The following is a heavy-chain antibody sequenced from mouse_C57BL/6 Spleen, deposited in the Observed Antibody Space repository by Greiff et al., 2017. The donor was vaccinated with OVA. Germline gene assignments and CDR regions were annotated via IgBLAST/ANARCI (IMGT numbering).Heavy chain of an antibody. CDR2: INPSTGGT. J-gene: IGHJ2*01. Sequence: VQLQQSGPELVKPGASVKISCKASGYSFTGYYMNWVKQSPEKSLEWIGEINPSTGGTTYNPKFKAKATLTVDKSSSTAYMQLKSLTSEDSAVYYCATPLRSYFDYWGQGTTLTVSS. V-gene: IGHV1-42*01. CDR3: ATPLRSYFDY. CDR1: GYSFTGYY. D-gene: IGHD1-1*01.